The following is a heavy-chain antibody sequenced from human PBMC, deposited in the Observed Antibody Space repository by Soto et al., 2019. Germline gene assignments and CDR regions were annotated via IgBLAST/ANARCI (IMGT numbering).Heavy chain of an antibody. CDR3: SRLLPNNRGIGAFDI. CDR1: GFSFGDFA. CDR2: ISSKRYGGTT. Sequence: EVQLVESGGGLVQPGRSLRLSCTASGFSFGDFAMIWFRQAPGRGLEWVGFISSKRYGGTTEYAASVKGRFTISRDDSKSLAYLQMNSLRTDDTAVYYCSRLLPNNRGIGAFDIWGLGTMVTVSS. V-gene: IGHV3-49*03. J-gene: IGHJ3*02. D-gene: IGHD3-16*01.